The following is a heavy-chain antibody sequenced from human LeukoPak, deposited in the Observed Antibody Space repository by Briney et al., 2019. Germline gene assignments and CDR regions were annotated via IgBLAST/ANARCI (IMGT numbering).Heavy chain of an antibody. V-gene: IGHV3-11*04. Sequence: GGSLRLSCAASGFTFSDYYMSWIRQAPGKGLEWVSYISSSGSTIYYADSVKGRFTISRDNSKNTLYLQMNSLRAEDTAVYYCAKDLGIVPAAMALDYWGQGTLVTVSS. CDR3: AKDLGIVPAAMALDY. CDR2: ISSSGSTI. J-gene: IGHJ4*02. D-gene: IGHD2-2*01. CDR1: GFTFSDYY.